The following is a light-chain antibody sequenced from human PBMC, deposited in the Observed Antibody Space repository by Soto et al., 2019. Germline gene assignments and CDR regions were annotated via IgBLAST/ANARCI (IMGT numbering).Light chain of an antibody. V-gene: IGKV3-20*01. CDR2: GAS. J-gene: IGKJ1*01. CDR1: QSVSSY. CDR3: QQYGSSGT. Sequence: EIVLTQSPGTLSLSPGEIATLSCRASQSVSSYLAWYQQKPGQAPRLLIYGASNRATGIPDRFSGSGSGTDFTLTISRLEPEDFAVYYCQQYGSSGTFGQGTKVDI.